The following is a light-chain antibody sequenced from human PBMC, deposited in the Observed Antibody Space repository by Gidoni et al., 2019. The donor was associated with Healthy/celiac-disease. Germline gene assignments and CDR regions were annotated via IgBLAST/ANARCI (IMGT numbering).Light chain of an antibody. CDR3: QQYGSSPPT. CDR2: GAS. J-gene: IGKJ1*01. Sequence: EIVLTQSPGTLSLSPGERATLSCRASQSVSSSYLAWYQQKPGQAPRLLIYGASSRATGIPDRFSGSGSGTDFTLTISRLEPEDFAVDYCQQYGSSPPTFXQXTKVEIK. V-gene: IGKV3-20*01. CDR1: QSVSSSY.